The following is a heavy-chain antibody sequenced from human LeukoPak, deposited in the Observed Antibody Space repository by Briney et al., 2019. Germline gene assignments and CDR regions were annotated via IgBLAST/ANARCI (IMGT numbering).Heavy chain of an antibody. CDR3: AKANAFYDFWIGY. CDR1: GFTFSSYA. V-gene: IGHV3-23*01. CDR2: ISGSGGST. D-gene: IGHD3-3*01. Sequence: GGSLRLFCAACGFTFSSYAMRWARQARGRGLEWVSAISGSGGSTYYADSVKGRFTISRDNSKNTLYLQMNSLRAEDTAVYYCAKANAFYDFWIGYWGQGTLVTVSS. J-gene: IGHJ4*02.